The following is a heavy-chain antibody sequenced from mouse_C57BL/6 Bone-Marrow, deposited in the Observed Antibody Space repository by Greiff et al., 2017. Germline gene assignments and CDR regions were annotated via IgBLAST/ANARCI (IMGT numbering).Heavy chain of an antibody. CDR3: ARDGSSFWYFDV. Sequence: QVKLQQPGAELVKPGASVKLSCKASGYTFTSYWMQWVKQRPGQGLEWIGEIDPSDSYTNYNQKFKGKATLTVDTSSSTAYMQLSGLTSEDSAVYYCARDGSSFWYFDVWGTGTTVTVSS. CDR1: GYTFTSYW. CDR2: IDPSDSYT. J-gene: IGHJ1*03. V-gene: IGHV1-50*01. D-gene: IGHD1-1*01.